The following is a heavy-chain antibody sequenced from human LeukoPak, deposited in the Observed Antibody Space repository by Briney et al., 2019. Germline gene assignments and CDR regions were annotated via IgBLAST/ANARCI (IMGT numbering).Heavy chain of an antibody. CDR1: GGSFSGYY. CDR2: INHSGST. V-gene: IGHV4-34*01. D-gene: IGHD3/OR15-3a*01. Sequence: PSETLSLTCAVYGGSFSGYYWSWIRQPPGKGLEWIGEINHSGSTNYNPSLKSRVTISVDTSKNQFSLKLSSVTAADTAVYYCARASRTGYSGYMDVWGKGTTVTISS. J-gene: IGHJ6*03. CDR3: ARASRTGYSGYMDV.